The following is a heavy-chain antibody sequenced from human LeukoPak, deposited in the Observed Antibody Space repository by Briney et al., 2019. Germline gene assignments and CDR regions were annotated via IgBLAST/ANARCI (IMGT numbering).Heavy chain of an antibody. Sequence: ASAKVSCKASGYTFTSYDINWVRQATGQGLEWMGCMNPNSGNTGYAQKFQGRVTMTRNTSISTAYMELSSLRSEDTAVYYCARGRGWRYCSGGSCYGKDYWGQGTLVTVSS. CDR1: GYTFTSYD. D-gene: IGHD2-15*01. CDR3: ARGRGWRYCSGGSCYGKDY. J-gene: IGHJ4*02. CDR2: MNPNSGNT. V-gene: IGHV1-8*01.